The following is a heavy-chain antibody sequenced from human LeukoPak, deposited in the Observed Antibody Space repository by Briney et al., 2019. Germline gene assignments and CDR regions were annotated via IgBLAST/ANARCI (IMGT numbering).Heavy chain of an antibody. CDR3: AKGPSSSRALPYSYYYGMDV. V-gene: IGHV3-23*01. D-gene: IGHD6-13*01. CDR1: GFTFSSYA. J-gene: IGHJ6*04. Sequence: PGGSLRLSCAASGFTFSSYAMSWVRQAPGKGLEWVSAISGSGGSTYYADSVKGRFTISRDNSKNTLYLQMNSLRAEDTAVYYGAKGPSSSRALPYSYYYGMDVWGKGTTVTVSS. CDR2: ISGSGGST.